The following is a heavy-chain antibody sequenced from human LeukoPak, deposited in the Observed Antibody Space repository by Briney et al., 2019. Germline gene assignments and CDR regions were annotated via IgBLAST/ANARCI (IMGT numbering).Heavy chain of an antibody. D-gene: IGHD2-21*02. CDR3: ARASVVVVTANYFDY. CDR2: INSDGSST. V-gene: IGHV3-74*01. J-gene: IGHJ4*02. Sequence: GGSLRLSCAASGFTFSSYWMHWVRQAPGKGLVWVSRINSDGSSTSYADSVKGRFTISRDNAKNTLYLQMNSLRAEDTAVYYCARASVVVVTANYFDYWGQGTLVTVSS. CDR1: GFTFSSYW.